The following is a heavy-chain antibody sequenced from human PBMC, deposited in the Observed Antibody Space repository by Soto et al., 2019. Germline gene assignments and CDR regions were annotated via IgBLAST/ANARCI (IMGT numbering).Heavy chain of an antibody. V-gene: IGHV3-23*01. J-gene: IGHJ6*02. D-gene: IGHD3-10*01. CDR3: EKSLLWFGEFNYGMDV. CDR2: IIANGGT. CDR1: GFTFNHYA. Sequence: GGSLRLSCAASGFTFNHYAMSWVRQAPGKGLEWVSIIIANGGTFYADSVKGRFTISRDNSKNTLYLQMNSLRAEDTAVYYCEKSLLWFGEFNYGMDVWGQGTTVTVS.